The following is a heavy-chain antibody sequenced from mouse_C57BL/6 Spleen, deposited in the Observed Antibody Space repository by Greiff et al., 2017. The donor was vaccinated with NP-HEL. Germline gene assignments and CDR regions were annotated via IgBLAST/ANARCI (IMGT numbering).Heavy chain of an antibody. CDR3: ARSNTTALVAADYFDY. CDR2: IYPRSGNT. D-gene: IGHD1-1*01. CDR1: GYTFTSYG. Sequence: QVQLKQSGAELARPGASVKLSCKASGYTFTSYGISWVKQRTGQGLEWIGEIYPRSGNTYYNEKFKGKATLTADKSSSTAYMELRSLTSEDSAAYFCARSNTTALVAADYFDYWGQGTTLTVSS. V-gene: IGHV1-81*01. J-gene: IGHJ2*01.